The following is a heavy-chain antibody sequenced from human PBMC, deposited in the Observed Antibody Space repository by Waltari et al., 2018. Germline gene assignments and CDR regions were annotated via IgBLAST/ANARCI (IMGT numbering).Heavy chain of an antibody. CDR1: GYLFINYY. CDR2: VNPDTGNA. V-gene: IGHV1-2*07. J-gene: IGHJ4*02. Sequence: QVVLVQSGAEVKKPGASVKVSCKASGYLFINYYLHWVRQAPGQGPEWMGWVNPDTGNANYAHKFRGRVTMTWDTSSNTAFMDLSDLKSDDTAVYYCVRDRTTVAARPGDYWGQGTLVTVSS. CDR3: VRDRTTVAARPGDY. D-gene: IGHD6-6*01.